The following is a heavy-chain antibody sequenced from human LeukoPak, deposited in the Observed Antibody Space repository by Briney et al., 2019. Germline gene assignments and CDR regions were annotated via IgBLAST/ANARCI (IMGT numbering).Heavy chain of an antibody. Sequence: GGSLRLSCAASGFTFSTYGMHWVRQAPGKGLEWVAFIRYDGSNKYYADSVKGRFTISRDNSKNTLYLQMNSLRAEDTAVYYCARGMYYYDSSGYSRFDYWGQGTLVTVSS. CDR3: ARGMYYYDSSGYSRFDY. D-gene: IGHD3-22*01. V-gene: IGHV3-30*02. J-gene: IGHJ4*02. CDR2: IRYDGSNK. CDR1: GFTFSTYG.